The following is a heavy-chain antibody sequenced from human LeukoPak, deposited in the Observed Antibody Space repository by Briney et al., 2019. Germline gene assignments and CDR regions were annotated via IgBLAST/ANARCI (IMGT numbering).Heavy chain of an antibody. CDR1: GFSFKNYG. D-gene: IGHD1-1*01. V-gene: IGHV3-30*02. Sequence: GGSPRLSCAASGFSFKNYGMHWVRQAPGKGLEWVAFIRYDGNRKYSIESVKGRFTISRGNSKSTLFLQMNSLRTEDTGVYFCVKDSGYDDLYYYYYMDVWGKGATVTVSS. CDR3: VKDSGYDDLYYYYYMDV. J-gene: IGHJ6*03. CDR2: IRYDGNRK.